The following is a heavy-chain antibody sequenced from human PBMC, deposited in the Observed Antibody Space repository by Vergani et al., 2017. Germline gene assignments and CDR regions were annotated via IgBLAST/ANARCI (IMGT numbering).Heavy chain of an antibody. Sequence: EVQLLESGGGLVQPGGSLRLSCSASGFTFSSYAMHWVRQAPGKGLEYVSAISSNGGSTYYADSLKGRFTISRDNSKNPVYLQMSSLRAEETAVYYCVKGGGGYYGSYGWFDPWGQGTLVTVSS. CDR2: ISSNGGST. CDR3: VKGGGGYYGSYGWFDP. CDR1: GFTFSSYA. D-gene: IGHD1-26*01. J-gene: IGHJ5*02. V-gene: IGHV3-64D*06.